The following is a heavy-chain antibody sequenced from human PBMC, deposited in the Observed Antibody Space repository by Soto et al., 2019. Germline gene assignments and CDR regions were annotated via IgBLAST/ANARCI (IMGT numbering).Heavy chain of an antibody. V-gene: IGHV4-34*01. J-gene: IGHJ5*02. CDR1: GGSFSGYY. Sequence: QVQLRQWGAGLLKPSETLSLTCAVYGGSFSGYYWSWIRQPPGKGLEWIGEINHSGSTNYNPSLKSRVTISVDTSKNQFSLKLSSVTAADTAVYYCARRVVVVVAAKSNWFDPWGQGTLVTVSS. CDR2: INHSGST. D-gene: IGHD2-15*01. CDR3: ARRVVVVVAAKSNWFDP.